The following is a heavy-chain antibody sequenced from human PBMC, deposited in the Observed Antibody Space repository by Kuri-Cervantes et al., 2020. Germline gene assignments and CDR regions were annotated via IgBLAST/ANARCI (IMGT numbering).Heavy chain of an antibody. CDR1: GFTFNNYY. V-gene: IGHV3-11*01. CDR3: ARGSTRLDY. CDR2: ISTSGSPI. Sequence: GESLKISCAASGFTFNNYYMSWIRRVPGKGLEWFSYISTSGSPIYYADSVKGRFTISRDNAKSSLFLQMNSLRAEDTAVYYCARGSTRLDYWGQGTLVTVSS. J-gene: IGHJ4*02. D-gene: IGHD4-11*01.